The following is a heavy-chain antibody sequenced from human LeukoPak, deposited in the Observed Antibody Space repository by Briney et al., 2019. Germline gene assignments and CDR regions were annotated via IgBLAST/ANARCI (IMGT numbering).Heavy chain of an antibody. CDR2: ISSSGSTI. CDR1: GFTFSDYY. D-gene: IGHD2-2*01. V-gene: IGHV3-11*01. CDR3: ARDPYCSSTSCYSYRPNWFDP. Sequence: PGGSLRLSCAASGFTFSDYYMSWIRQAPGKGLEWVSYISSSGSTIYYADSVKGRFTISRDNAKNSLYLQMNSLRAEDTAVYYCARDPYCSSTSCYSYRPNWFDPWGQGTLVTVSS. J-gene: IGHJ5*02.